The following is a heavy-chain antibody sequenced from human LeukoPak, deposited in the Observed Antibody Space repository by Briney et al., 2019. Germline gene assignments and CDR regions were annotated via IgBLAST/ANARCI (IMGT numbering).Heavy chain of an antibody. V-gene: IGHV1-2*02. J-gene: IGHJ4*02. CDR1: GYTFTGYY. CDR3: ARDPSNSGYDYLYYFDY. D-gene: IGHD5-12*01. CDR2: IIPDNGGT. Sequence: ASVKVSCKASGYTFTGYYMHWVRQAPGQGLEWMGWIIPDNGGTNYAQKFQGRVTMTRDMSISTAYMELSRLRSDDTAVYYCARDPSNSGYDYLYYFDYWGQGTLVTVSS.